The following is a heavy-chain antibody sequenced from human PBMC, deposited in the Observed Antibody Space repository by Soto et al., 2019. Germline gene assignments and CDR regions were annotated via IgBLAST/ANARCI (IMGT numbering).Heavy chain of an antibody. V-gene: IGHV4-39*01. D-gene: IGHD2-15*01. CDR1: GGSISSSSYY. CDR2: IYYSGST. Sequence: PLATLSLACSVSGGSISSSSYYWGWIRQPPGKWLEWIGSIYYSGSTYYNPSLKSRVTISVDTSKNQFSLKLSSVTAAENSVHELAKQTPGYCSGGSCYSLVDYYPLDFWGQGTTV. J-gene: IGHJ6*02. CDR3: AKQTPGYCSGGSCYSLVDYYPLDF.